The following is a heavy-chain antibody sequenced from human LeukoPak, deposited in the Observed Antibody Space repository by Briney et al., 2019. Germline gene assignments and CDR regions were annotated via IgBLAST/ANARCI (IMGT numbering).Heavy chain of an antibody. D-gene: IGHD3-22*01. CDR1: GFTFSGSA. Sequence: GGSLKLSCAASGFTFSGSAMHWVRQASGKGLEWVGRIRSKANSYATAYAASVKGRFTISRDDSKNTAYLQMNSLKTEDTAVYYCTRTTRTDSRGYPPNFDYWGQGTLVTVSS. CDR2: IRSKANSYAT. J-gene: IGHJ4*02. V-gene: IGHV3-73*01. CDR3: TRTTRTDSRGYPPNFDY.